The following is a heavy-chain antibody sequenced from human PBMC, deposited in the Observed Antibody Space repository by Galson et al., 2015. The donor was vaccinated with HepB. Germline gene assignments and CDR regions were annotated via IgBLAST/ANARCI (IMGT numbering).Heavy chain of an antibody. CDR2: IYTSGST. Sequence: ETLSLTCTVSGGSISSYYWSWIRQPAGKGLEWIGRIYTSGSTNYNPSLKSRVTMSVDTSKNQFSLKLSSVTAADTAVYYCGRRETSAGTTYFDFWGQGALVTVSS. J-gene: IGHJ4*02. CDR1: GGSISSYY. D-gene: IGHD1-1*01. V-gene: IGHV4-4*07. CDR3: GRRETSAGTTYFDF.